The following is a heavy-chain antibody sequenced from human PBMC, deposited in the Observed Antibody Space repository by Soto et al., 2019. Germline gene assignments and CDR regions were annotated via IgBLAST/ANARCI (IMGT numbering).Heavy chain of an antibody. CDR2: INQDGSER. Sequence: EVQLVESGGGLVQPGGSLRLSCAASGFTFSRHWMTWVRQPPGKGLEWVANINQDGSERYYVDSVRGRFTISRDNAKNSLYLQMNTLRAENTAVYYCVCGGNFFVYWGQGTLVTVSP. J-gene: IGHJ4*02. D-gene: IGHD3-16*01. CDR3: VCGGNFFVY. CDR1: GFTFSRHW. V-gene: IGHV3-7*01.